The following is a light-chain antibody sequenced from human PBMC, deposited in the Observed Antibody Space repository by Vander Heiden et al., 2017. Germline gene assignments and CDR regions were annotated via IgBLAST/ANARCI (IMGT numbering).Light chain of an antibody. CDR2: EDS. CDR3: NSYTGSNTFV. J-gene: IGLJ1*01. V-gene: IGLV2-18*02. CDR1: SSDVDSYIR. Sequence: QSALTQPPSVSRSPGQSVTISCPGTSSDVDSYIRFSWYRQPPGTTPKLMIYEDSKRPSGVPDRFSGSKSGNTASLTISGLQAEDEADYYCNSYTGSNTFVFGSGTKVTVL.